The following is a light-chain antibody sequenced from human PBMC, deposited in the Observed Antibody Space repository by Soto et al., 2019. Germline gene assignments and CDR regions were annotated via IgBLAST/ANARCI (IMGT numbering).Light chain of an antibody. J-gene: IGKJ1*01. V-gene: IGKV3D-15*01. CDR2: GAS. CDR1: QSVSSK. Sequence: EIVMTQSPATLSVSPGERATLSCRASQSVSSKLAWYQFKPGQAPRLLIYGASTRATGIPARFSGSGSGTEFTLTISSLQSEDIAIYYCQQYNNWPPITFGQGTKVEI. CDR3: QQYNNWPPIT.